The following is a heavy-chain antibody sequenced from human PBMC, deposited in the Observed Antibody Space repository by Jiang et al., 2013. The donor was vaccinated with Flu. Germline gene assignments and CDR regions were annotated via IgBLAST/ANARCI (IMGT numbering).Heavy chain of an antibody. CDR1: GGSISSYY. D-gene: IGHD2-2*01. CDR2: IYYSGST. CDR3: ARGGGGFKLGYCSSTSCPFYYYYGMDV. V-gene: IGHV4-59*12. J-gene: IGHJ6*02. Sequence: GSGLLKPSETLSLTCTVSGGSISSYYWSWIRQPPGKGLEWIGYIYYSGSTNYNPSLKSRVTISVDTSKNQFSLKLSSVTAADTAVYYCARGGGGFKLGYCSSTSCPFYYYYGMDVWGQG.